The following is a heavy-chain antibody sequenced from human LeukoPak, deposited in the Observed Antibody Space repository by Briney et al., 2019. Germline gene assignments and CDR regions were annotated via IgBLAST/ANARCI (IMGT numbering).Heavy chain of an antibody. CDR2: IIPIFGTA. D-gene: IGHD3-22*01. CDR1: GGTFSSYA. Sequence: SVKVSCKASGGTFSSYAISWVRQAPGQGLEWMGGIIPIFGTANYAQKFQGRVTITTDESTSTAYMELSSLRSEDTAVYYCASVDTYYYDSSGYYYGYYFDYWGQGTLVTVSS. V-gene: IGHV1-69*05. J-gene: IGHJ4*02. CDR3: ASVDTYYYDSSGYYYGYYFDY.